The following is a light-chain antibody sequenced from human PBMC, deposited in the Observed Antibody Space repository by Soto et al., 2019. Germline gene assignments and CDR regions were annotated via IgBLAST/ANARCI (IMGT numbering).Light chain of an antibody. Sequence: EIVLKQSRATLSLSPCERATLSSSASQSVSSYLAWYQQKPGQAPRPLIYSASTRATGIPARFSGSGSGTEFTLTINSLQSEDFAVYYCQQYNNWPRTFGQGTKVDIK. V-gene: IGKV3-15*01. CDR2: SAS. CDR1: QSVSSY. J-gene: IGKJ1*01. CDR3: QQYNNWPRT.